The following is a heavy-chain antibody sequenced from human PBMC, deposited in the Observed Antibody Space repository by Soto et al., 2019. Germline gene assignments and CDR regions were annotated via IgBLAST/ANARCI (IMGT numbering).Heavy chain of an antibody. J-gene: IGHJ5*02. Sequence: EVQLVESGGGLVQPGGSLRPSCAASGFTFSSYSMNWVRQAPGKGLEWVSKISRSSSTIYYADSVKGRFTISRDKAKNSLYLQMNSLRAEDTAVYDCAREYGNWFDPWGQGTLVTVSS. CDR3: AREYGNWFDP. CDR1: GFTFSSYS. CDR2: ISRSSSTI. D-gene: IGHD4-17*01. V-gene: IGHV3-48*01.